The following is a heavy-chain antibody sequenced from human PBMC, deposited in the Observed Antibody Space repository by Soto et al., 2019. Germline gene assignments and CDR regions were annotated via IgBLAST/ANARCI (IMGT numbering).Heavy chain of an antibody. CDR2: ISSSSSYI. J-gene: IGHJ6*02. Sequence: PGGSLRLSCAASGFTFSNAWINWVRQAPGKGLEWVSSISSSSSYIYYADSVKGRFTISRDNAKNSLYLQMNSLRAEDTAVYYCARDMEGYCSSTSCYGSYYYYGMDVWGQGTTVTVSS. CDR1: GFTFSNAW. D-gene: IGHD2-2*01. V-gene: IGHV3-21*01. CDR3: ARDMEGYCSSTSCYGSYYYYGMDV.